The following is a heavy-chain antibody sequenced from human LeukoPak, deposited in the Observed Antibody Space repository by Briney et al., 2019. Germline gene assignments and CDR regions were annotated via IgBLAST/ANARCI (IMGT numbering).Heavy chain of an antibody. D-gene: IGHD2-21*02. Sequence: GSSVKVSRKASGGTFSSYAISWVRQAPGQGLEWMGGIIPIFGTANYAQKFQGRVTITADESTSTAYVELSSLRSEDTAVYYCARVPLAYCGGDCYLFDYWGQGTLVTVSS. CDR1: GGTFSSYA. CDR2: IIPIFGTA. J-gene: IGHJ4*02. CDR3: ARVPLAYCGGDCYLFDY. V-gene: IGHV1-69*01.